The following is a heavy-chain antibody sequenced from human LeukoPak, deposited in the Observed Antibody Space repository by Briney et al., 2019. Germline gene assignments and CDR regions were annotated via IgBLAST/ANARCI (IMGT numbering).Heavy chain of an antibody. CDR3: ARGTTVPPYYYYYYMDV. V-gene: IGHV3-48*01. CDR2: ISSSSSTI. J-gene: IGHJ6*03. D-gene: IGHD4-11*01. CDR1: GFTFSSYS. Sequence: PGGSLRLSCAASGFTFSSYSMNWVRQAPGKGLEWISYISSSSSTIYYADSVKGRFTISRDNAKNSLYLQMNSLRAEDTAVFYCARGTTVPPYYYYYYMDVWGKGTTVTVSS.